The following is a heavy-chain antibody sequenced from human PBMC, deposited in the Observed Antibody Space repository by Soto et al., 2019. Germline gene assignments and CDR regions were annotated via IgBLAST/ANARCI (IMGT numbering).Heavy chain of an antibody. J-gene: IGHJ5*02. CDR3: VAREPVVNSHWLNP. CDR1: GYSINSGYI. CDR2: RYSTGTT. V-gene: IGHV4-38-2*02. Sequence: SETLSLTCTVSGYSINSGYIWGWVRRPPGQGLEWIGSRYSTGTTYYNPSLRRRVKMSVDTSKNQLSLVLRSVTAADTAVYYCVAREPVVNSHWLNPWGQGTQVTVYS. D-gene: IGHD1-26*01.